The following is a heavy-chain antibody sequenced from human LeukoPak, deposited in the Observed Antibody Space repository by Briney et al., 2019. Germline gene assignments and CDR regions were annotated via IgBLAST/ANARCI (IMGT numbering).Heavy chain of an antibody. V-gene: IGHV4-59*01. J-gene: IGHJ3*02. CDR3: AREEERAWYYGSGPGAFDI. CDR2: IYYSGST. CDR1: GGSISSYY. Sequence: NSSETLSLTCTVSGGSISSYYWSWIRQPPGKGLEWIGYIYYSGSTNYNPSLKSRVTISVDTSKNQFSLKLSSVTAADTAVYYCAREEERAWYYGSGPGAFDIWGQGTMVTVSS. D-gene: IGHD3-10*01.